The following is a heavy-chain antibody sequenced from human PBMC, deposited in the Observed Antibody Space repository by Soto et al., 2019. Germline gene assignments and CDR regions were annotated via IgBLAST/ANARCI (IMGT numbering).Heavy chain of an antibody. CDR2: FRSGGDDETT. J-gene: IGHJ4*02. D-gene: IGHD3-10*01. CDR3: AKKVNSGSGSQFFDY. CDR1: GFTFSSYS. V-gene: IGHV3-23*01. Sequence: EVQLLESGGGLVQPGGSLRLSCAASGFTFSSYSMSWVRQAPGKGLEWVSGFRSGGDDETTYYADAGRGRFSISKDNSKNTLFLQLTSLTAEDTAIYYCAKKVNSGSGSQFFDYRGQGTLVTASS.